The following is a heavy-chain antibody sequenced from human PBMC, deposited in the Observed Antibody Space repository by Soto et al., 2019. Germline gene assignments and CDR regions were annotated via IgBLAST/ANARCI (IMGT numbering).Heavy chain of an antibody. D-gene: IGHD6-13*01. CDR2: IKSKTDGGTT. CDR3: TTVPPYSSSWYHYYYYGMDV. V-gene: IGHV3-15*07. Sequence: GGSLRLSCAASGFTFSNAWVNWVRQAPGKGLEWVGRIKSKTDGGTTDYAAPVKGRFTISRDDSKNTLYLQMNSLKTEDTAVYYCTTVPPYSSSWYHYYYYGMDVWGQGTTVTVSS. J-gene: IGHJ6*02. CDR1: GFTFSNAW.